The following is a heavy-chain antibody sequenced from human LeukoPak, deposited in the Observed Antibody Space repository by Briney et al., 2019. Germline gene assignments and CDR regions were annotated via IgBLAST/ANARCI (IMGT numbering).Heavy chain of an antibody. Sequence: PGGSLRLSCAASGFTFNGYWMSWVRQAPGKGLEWVANINQDGSEKYYVDSVKGRFTISRDNAKNSLYLQMYSLRAEDTALYYCARQIVRGASDSWGQGTLVTVSS. CDR2: INQDGSEK. CDR3: ARQIVRGASDS. CDR1: GFTFNGYW. J-gene: IGHJ4*02. D-gene: IGHD6-6*01. V-gene: IGHV3-7*04.